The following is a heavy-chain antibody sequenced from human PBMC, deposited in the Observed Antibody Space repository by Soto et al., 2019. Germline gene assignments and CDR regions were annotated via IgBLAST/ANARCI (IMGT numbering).Heavy chain of an antibody. J-gene: IGHJ3*02. V-gene: IGHV3-11*01. CDR1: GFTFGDYY. D-gene: IGHD2-8*01. CDR3: VRCFLGVGDAFDI. CDR2: ISNRGTTV. Sequence: QVHLVESGGGLGQPGGSLRLSCAASGFTFGDYYMVWVRQAPGKGLEWVSYISNRGTTVYYADSVKGRFTISRDNAKNSMYLQMSSLTADDTAVYYCVRCFLGVGDAFDIWGQGTTVTVSS.